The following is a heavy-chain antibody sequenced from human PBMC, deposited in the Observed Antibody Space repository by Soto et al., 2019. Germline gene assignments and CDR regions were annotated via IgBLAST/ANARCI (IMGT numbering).Heavy chain of an antibody. V-gene: IGHV3-21*01. D-gene: IGHD2-15*01. CDR2: ISPSTSHI. J-gene: IGHJ6*02. Sequence: EVHLVESGGGLVKPGGSLRLSCAVSGFTFSSCTMNWVRQAPGKGLEWVSSISPSTSHIYYADSVKGRFTISRDNAKNSLFLQMNSLRAEDTAVYSCSCCSGGACHQNYGMDVWGQGTTVTVSS. CDR3: SCCSGGACHQNYGMDV. CDR1: GFTFSSCT.